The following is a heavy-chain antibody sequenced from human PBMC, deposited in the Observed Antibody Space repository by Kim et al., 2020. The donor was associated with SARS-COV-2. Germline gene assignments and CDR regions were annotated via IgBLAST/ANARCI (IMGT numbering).Heavy chain of an antibody. D-gene: IGHD3-10*02. V-gene: IGHV3-48*02. CDR3: AIDLYYVYDY. Sequence: TIYCADSVKGRLTSSRDNAKNSLYLQMNSLRDEDTARYYCAIDLYYVYDYWGQGILVTVSS. J-gene: IGHJ4*02. CDR2: TI.